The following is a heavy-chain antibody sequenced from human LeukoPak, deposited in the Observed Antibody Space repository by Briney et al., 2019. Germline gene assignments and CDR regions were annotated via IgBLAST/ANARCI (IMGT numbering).Heavy chain of an antibody. J-gene: IGHJ4*02. CDR2: IYPGDSDT. V-gene: IGHV5-51*01. D-gene: IGHD1-26*01. Sequence: GGSLRLSCAASGFTFSSYGMHWVRQAPGKGLEWMGIIYPGDSDTKYSPSFQGQVTISADKSISTAYLQWNSLKASDTAMYYCARLGAGNVGGRIDYWGQGTLVTVSS. CDR3: ARLGAGNVGGRIDY. CDR1: GFTFSSYG.